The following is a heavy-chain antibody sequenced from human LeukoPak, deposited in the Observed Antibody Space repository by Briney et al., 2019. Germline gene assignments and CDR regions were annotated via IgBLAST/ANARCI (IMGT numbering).Heavy chain of an antibody. J-gene: IGHJ4*02. CDR2: IIPIFGTA. CDR1: GGTFSSYA. V-gene: IGHV1-69*05. Sequence: GASVNVSCKASGGTFSSYAISWVRQAPGQGLEWMGGIIPIFGTANYAQKLQGRVTMTTDTSTSTAYMELRSLRSDDTAVYYCARGSRESDYWGQGTLVTVSS. CDR3: ARGSRESDY.